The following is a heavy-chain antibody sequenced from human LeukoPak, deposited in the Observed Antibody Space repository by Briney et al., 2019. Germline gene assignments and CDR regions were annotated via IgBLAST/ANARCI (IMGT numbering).Heavy chain of an antibody. CDR3: ARESCYLGSCYYRTVDY. D-gene: IGHD2-15*01. V-gene: IGHV4-59*01. Sequence: PSETLSLTCTVSGGSIRSYYWSWIRQPPGKGLEWIGYIYYSGSTNYNPSLKSRVTISVDTSKNQFSLKVSSVTAADTAVYYCARESCYLGSCYYRTVDYWGQGTLVTVSS. J-gene: IGHJ4*02. CDR2: IYYSGST. CDR1: GGSIRSYY.